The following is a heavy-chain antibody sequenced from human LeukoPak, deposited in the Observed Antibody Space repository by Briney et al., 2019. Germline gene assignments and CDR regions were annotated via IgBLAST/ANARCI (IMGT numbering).Heavy chain of an antibody. J-gene: IGHJ6*03. CDR2: ISGSGGTT. Sequence: GGSLRLSCAASGFTFSSYAMSWVRQAPGKGLEWVSAISGSGGTTYYADSVKGRFTISRDNSKNTLYLQMNSLRAEDTAVYYCARVRATYGSGSYKPPYYYYYYMDVWGKGTTVTISS. CDR1: GFTFSSYA. D-gene: IGHD3-10*01. CDR3: ARVRATYGSGSYKPPYYYYYYMDV. V-gene: IGHV3-23*01.